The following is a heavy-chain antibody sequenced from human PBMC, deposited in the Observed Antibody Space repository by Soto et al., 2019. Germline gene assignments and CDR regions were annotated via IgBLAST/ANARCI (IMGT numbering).Heavy chain of an antibody. Sequence: SETLSLTCTVSGGSFSSSSYYWGWIRHPPGKGLEWIGSIYYSGSTYYNPSLKSRVTISVDTSKNQFSLKLSSVTAADTAVYYCARDLDGSGGSHDYWGQGTLVTVSS. D-gene: IGHD3-10*01. CDR3: ARDLDGSGGSHDY. V-gene: IGHV4-39*02. CDR1: GGSFSSSSYY. J-gene: IGHJ4*02. CDR2: IYYSGST.